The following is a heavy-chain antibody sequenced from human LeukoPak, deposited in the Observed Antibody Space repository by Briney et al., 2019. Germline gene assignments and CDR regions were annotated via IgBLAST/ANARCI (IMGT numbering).Heavy chain of an antibody. D-gene: IGHD4-11*01. CDR3: AYSNYVGANWFDP. Sequence: SVKVSCKASGGTFSSYAISWVRQAPGQGLEWMGGIIPIFGTANYAQKFQGRVTITADKSTSTAYMELSSLRSEDTAVYYCAYSNYVGANWFDPWGQGTLVTVSS. CDR2: IIPIFGTA. J-gene: IGHJ5*02. CDR1: GGTFSSYA. V-gene: IGHV1-69*06.